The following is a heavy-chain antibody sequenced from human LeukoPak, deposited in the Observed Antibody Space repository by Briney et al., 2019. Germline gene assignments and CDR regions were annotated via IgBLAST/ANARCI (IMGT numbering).Heavy chain of an antibody. CDR1: GFTFSTYS. Sequence: GSLRLSCAASGFTFSTYSMNWVRQAPGKGLECVSSISRSSSYKSYADSVKGRFTISRDNAKNSLYLQMSTLRPEDTAVYYRARGAPYCSSASCYGYFDYWGQGALVTVSS. J-gene: IGHJ4*02. V-gene: IGHV3-21*01. CDR3: ARGAPYCSSASCYGYFDY. D-gene: IGHD2-2*01. CDR2: ISRSSSYK.